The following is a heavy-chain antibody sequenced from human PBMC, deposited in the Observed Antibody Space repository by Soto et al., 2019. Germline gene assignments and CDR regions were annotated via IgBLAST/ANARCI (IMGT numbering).Heavy chain of an antibody. Sequence: GGSLRLSCAASGFTFSSYSMNWVRQAPGKGLEWVSYISSSSSTIYYADSVKGRFTISRDNAKNSLYLQMNSLRDEDTAVYYCARDTYYDFWSGKNPIPGFDPWGQGTLVTVSS. J-gene: IGHJ5*02. V-gene: IGHV3-48*02. D-gene: IGHD3-3*01. CDR2: ISSSSSTI. CDR3: ARDTYYDFWSGKNPIPGFDP. CDR1: GFTFSSYS.